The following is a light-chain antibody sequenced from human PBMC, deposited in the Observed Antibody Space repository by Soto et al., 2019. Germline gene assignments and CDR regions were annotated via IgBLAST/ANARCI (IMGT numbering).Light chain of an antibody. V-gene: IGLV2-8*01. CDR2: EVS. Sequence: QSALTQTASVSGSPGQSITISCTGTSSDVGGYNFVSWYQQHPGKAPKLMIYEVSKRPSGVPDRFSGSKSGNTASLTVSGLQAEDEADYYCSSYAGSILYVFGTGTKVTVL. CDR1: SSDVGGYNF. CDR3: SSYAGSILYV. J-gene: IGLJ1*01.